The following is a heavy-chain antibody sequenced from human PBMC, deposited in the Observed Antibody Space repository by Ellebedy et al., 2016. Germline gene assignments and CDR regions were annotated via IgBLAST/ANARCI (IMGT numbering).Heavy chain of an antibody. D-gene: IGHD3-16*02. CDR2: IYYTGIT. J-gene: IGHJ4*02. V-gene: IGHV4-61*08. CDR1: SGSISSGDYY. Sequence: SETLSLTXTVSSGSISSGDYYWSWIRQPPGKGLEWIGYIYYTGITLYSTSLRSRVTMSVDTSKNQFSLKLTSLTSADTAVYYCARHPNVPVIEGGFDYWGQGTLVTVSS. CDR3: ARHPNVPVIEGGFDY.